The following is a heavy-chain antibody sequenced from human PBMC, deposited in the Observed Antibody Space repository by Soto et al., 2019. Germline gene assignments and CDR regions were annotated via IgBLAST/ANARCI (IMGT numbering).Heavy chain of an antibody. V-gene: IGHV3-48*03. CDR1: GFNLNSYE. D-gene: IGHD6-19*01. CDR3: ARGSSGWFVMDV. CDR2: ISSGGSSI. Sequence: GGSLRLSCAASGFNLNSYEMNWVRQAPGKGLEWLSSISSGGSSIYSADSVKGRFTISRENAKNSLYLQMNSLRAEDTAVYFCARGSSGWFVMDVWGQGTTVTVSS. J-gene: IGHJ6*02.